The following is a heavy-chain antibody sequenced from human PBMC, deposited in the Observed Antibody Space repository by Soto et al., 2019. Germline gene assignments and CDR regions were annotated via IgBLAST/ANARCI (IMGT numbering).Heavy chain of an antibody. CDR3: ARDLALYYDFWSGYCDY. Sequence: GGSLRLSCAASGFTFSSYSMNWVRQAPGKGREWVSYISSSSSTIYYADSVKGRFTISRDNAKNSLYLQMNSLRDEDTAVYYCARDLALYYDFWSGYCDYWGQGTLVTVSS. CDR1: GFTFSSYS. D-gene: IGHD3-3*01. CDR2: ISSSSSTI. V-gene: IGHV3-48*02. J-gene: IGHJ4*02.